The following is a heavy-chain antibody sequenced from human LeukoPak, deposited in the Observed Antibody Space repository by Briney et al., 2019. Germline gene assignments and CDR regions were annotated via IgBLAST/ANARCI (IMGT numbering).Heavy chain of an antibody. CDR1: GFTFSSYW. J-gene: IGHJ4*02. V-gene: IGHV3-7*01. Sequence: GGSVTLSCAASGFTFSSYWMSWVRQAPGKGREWVANIKQDGREKYYMDSVRGRFTTSRDNAKNSLYLKMNSLRAEDTAVYYCARGYSSGWWTYFDYWGQGTLVTVSS. D-gene: IGHD6-19*01. CDR3: ARGYSSGWWTYFDY. CDR2: IKQDGREK.